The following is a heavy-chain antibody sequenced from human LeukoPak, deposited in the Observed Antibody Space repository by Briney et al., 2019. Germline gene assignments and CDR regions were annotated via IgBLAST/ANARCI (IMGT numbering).Heavy chain of an antibody. V-gene: IGHV6-1*01. CDR1: GDSIFTNNVA. D-gene: IGHD6-6*01. J-gene: IGHJ4*02. Sequence: QTLSLTCAISGDSIFTNNVAWNWIRQSPSRGLERLGRTYYRSKWSFDYAVSVKSRITINADTSKNQFSLQLSSVTPEDTAVYYCARGKYTSFDNWGQGTLVTVSS. CDR2: TYYRSKWSF. CDR3: ARGKYTSFDN.